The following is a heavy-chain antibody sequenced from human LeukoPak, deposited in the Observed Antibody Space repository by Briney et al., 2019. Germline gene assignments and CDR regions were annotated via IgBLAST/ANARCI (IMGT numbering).Heavy chain of an antibody. D-gene: IGHD6-19*01. J-gene: IGHJ6*02. CDR2: ISGSGGST. CDR1: GFTFSNYA. Sequence: GGSLRLSCAASGFTFSNYAMSWVRQAPGKGLEWVSGISGSGGSTYYADSVKGRLTISRDNSKNTLYLQMNSLRAEDTAVYYCAKDRSGGGDYYFGMDVWGPGTTVTVSS. CDR3: AKDRSGGGDYYFGMDV. V-gene: IGHV3-23*01.